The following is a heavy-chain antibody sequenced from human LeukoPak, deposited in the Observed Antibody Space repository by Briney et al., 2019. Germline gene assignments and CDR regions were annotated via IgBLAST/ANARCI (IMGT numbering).Heavy chain of an antibody. V-gene: IGHV1-69*05. CDR3: ARVAVADSATDY. CDR2: IIPIFGTA. J-gene: IGHJ4*02. Sequence: SVKVSCKASGGTFSSYAISWVRQASGQGLEWMGRIIPIFGTANYAQKFQGRVTITTDESTSTAYMELSSLRSEDTAVYYCARVAVADSATDYWGQGTLVTVSS. CDR1: GGTFSSYA. D-gene: IGHD6-19*01.